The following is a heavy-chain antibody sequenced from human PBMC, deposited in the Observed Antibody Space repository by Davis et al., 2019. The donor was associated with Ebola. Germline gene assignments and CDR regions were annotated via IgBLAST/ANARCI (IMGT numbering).Heavy chain of an antibody. CDR2: ISGNGSTI. CDR3: ARVRYYYDSSGYYDY. D-gene: IGHD3-22*01. J-gene: IGHJ4*02. Sequence: PGGSLRLSCAASGFTFSSFEMTWVRQAPGKGLEWVSYISGNGSTIFYADSVKGRFTISRDNAKNSLYLQMNSLRAEDTAVYYCARVRYYYDSSGYYDYWGQGTLVTVSS. CDR1: GFTFSSFE. V-gene: IGHV3-48*03.